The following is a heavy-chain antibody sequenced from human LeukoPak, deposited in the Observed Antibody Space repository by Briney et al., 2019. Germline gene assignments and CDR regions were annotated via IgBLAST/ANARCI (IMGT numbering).Heavy chain of an antibody. Sequence: GGSLRLSCAASGFTVSSYYMSWVRQAPGKGLEWVSDIYSGGSTYYAGSVKGRFTIFRDNSKKTLYFQMNSLRAEDTAVYYCGRETHRTAAASRDYWGQGTLVTASS. J-gene: IGHJ4*02. D-gene: IGHD6-13*01. CDR2: IYSGGST. V-gene: IGHV3-66*01. CDR3: GRETHRTAAASRDY. CDR1: GFTVSSYY.